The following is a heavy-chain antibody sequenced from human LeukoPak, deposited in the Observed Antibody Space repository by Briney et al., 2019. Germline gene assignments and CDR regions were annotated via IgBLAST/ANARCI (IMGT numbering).Heavy chain of an antibody. CDR2: IYYSGST. CDR1: GGSINSYY. CDR3: ARVGYYDSSGYYSGLFDY. D-gene: IGHD3-22*01. Sequence: SETLSLTCTVSGGSINSYYWSWIRQPPGKGLEWIGYIYYSGSTNYNPSLRSRITISVDTSKNQFSLKLSSVTAADTAMYYCARVGYYDSSGYYSGLFDYWGQGTLVTVSS. J-gene: IGHJ4*02. V-gene: IGHV4-59*01.